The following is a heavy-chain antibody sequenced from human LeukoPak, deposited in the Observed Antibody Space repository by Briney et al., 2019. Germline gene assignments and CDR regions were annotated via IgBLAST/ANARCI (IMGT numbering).Heavy chain of an antibody. V-gene: IGHV4-39*01. J-gene: IGHJ5*02. Sequence: SETLSLTCTVSGYSISSISYYWGWIRQPPGKGLEWIGSMYHNGSTYYNPSLKSRVTISVDTSKNQFSLKLTSVTAADTAVYYCARHPSGRMWLQQGGWFDPWGQGTLVTVSS. CDR1: GYSISSISYY. D-gene: IGHD5-24*01. CDR2: MYHNGST. CDR3: ARHPSGRMWLQQGGWFDP.